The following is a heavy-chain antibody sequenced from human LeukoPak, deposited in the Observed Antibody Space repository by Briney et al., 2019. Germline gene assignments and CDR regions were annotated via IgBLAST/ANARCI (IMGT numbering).Heavy chain of an antibody. Sequence: PGGSLRLSCVASGFTFSGYAMQWVRQAPGKGLEWVGVISSDGRNEYYADSVKGRFTIFRDNSKNTLDLQMNSLRAEDTAVYYCAKEGYSDWGQGTLVTVSS. CDR3: AKEGYSD. D-gene: IGHD5-12*01. V-gene: IGHV3-30*18. CDR1: GFTFSGYA. CDR2: ISSDGRNE. J-gene: IGHJ4*02.